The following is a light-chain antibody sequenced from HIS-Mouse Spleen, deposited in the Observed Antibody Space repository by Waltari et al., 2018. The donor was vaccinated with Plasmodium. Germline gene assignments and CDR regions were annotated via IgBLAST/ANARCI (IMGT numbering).Light chain of an antibody. V-gene: IGKV3-15*01. J-gene: IGKJ3*01. CDR2: GAS. Sequence: EIVMTQSPATLSVSPGERAPLSCRASQNVSSNLAWYQQKPGQAPSLLIYGASTSATGIPARCSGSGSGTEFTLTISSLQSEDFAVYYCQQYNNWSFTFGPGTKVDIK. CDR3: QQYNNWSFT. CDR1: QNVSSN.